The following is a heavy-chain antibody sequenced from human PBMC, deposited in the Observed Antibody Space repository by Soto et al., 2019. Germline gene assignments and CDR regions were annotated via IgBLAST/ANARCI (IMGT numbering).Heavy chain of an antibody. CDR3: ASVVRGVVNWFDP. CDR1: GDTFANFG. D-gene: IGHD3-10*01. V-gene: IGHV1-18*01. CDR2: IATYNNNK. J-gene: IGHJ5*02. Sequence: HLVQSGPEVKRPGASITVSCKTSGDTFANFGLSWVRQAPGQGLEWMGWIATYNNNKNYAQKFQGRLTLTTATSTGTAYMEMESLGYDDTAVYYCASVVRGVVNWFDPWGQGTLVTVSS.